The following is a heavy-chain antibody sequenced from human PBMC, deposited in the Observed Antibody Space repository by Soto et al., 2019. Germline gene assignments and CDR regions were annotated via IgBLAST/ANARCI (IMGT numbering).Heavy chain of an antibody. Sequence: EVQLLESGGGLVQPGGSLRLSCAASGLTFSSYAMSWVRQAPGKGLEWVSVISGSGGSTYYADSVKGRFTISRDNSKNSLYLQMNSLRAEDTAVYYCAKRSSGNWFDPWGQGTLVTVSS. CDR3: AKRSSGNWFDP. J-gene: IGHJ5*02. CDR1: GLTFSSYA. V-gene: IGHV3-23*01. D-gene: IGHD3-10*01. CDR2: ISGSGGST.